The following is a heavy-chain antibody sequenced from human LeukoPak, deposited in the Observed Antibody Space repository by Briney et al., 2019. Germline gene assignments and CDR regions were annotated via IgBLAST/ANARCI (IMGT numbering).Heavy chain of an antibody. J-gene: IGHJ3*02. Sequence: GGSLRLSCAAPGFTFSSYSMNWVRQAPGKGLEWVSSISSSSSYLYYADSVKGRFTISRDNAKNSLYLQMNSLRAEDTAFYYCARDFPRDNDAFDIWGQGTMVTVSS. V-gene: IGHV3-21*01. CDR1: GFTFSSYS. CDR3: ARDFPRDNDAFDI. CDR2: ISSSSSYL.